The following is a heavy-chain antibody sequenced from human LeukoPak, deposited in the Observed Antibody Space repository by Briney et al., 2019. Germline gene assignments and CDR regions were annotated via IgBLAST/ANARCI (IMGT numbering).Heavy chain of an antibody. J-gene: IGHJ5*02. CDR1: GYTFANYD. Sequence: ASVKVSCKASGYTFANYDINWVRQAPGQGLEWMGWVYPNSDNAGYAQKFQGRVTMTRNTSITTVYMELTSLRSEDTAMYYCARGRNWGHDWFDPWGQGTLVTVSS. D-gene: IGHD3-16*01. V-gene: IGHV1-8*01. CDR3: ARGRNWGHDWFDP. CDR2: VYPNSDNA.